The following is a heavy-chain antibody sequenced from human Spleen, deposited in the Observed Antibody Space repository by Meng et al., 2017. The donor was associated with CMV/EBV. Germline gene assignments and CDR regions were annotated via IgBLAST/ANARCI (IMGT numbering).Heavy chain of an antibody. Sequence: GYISSGDYDWSWIRKHPGKGREWMGYIYYSGSNYYNPYLKSRVTRTVDTSKNQFSLKLSSVTAADTAVYYGASESCSSTSCTSGFDPWGQGTLVTVSS. J-gene: IGHJ5*02. V-gene: IGHV4-30-4*06. CDR1: GYISSGDYD. D-gene: IGHD2-2*01. CDR2: IYYSGSN. CDR3: ASESCSSTSCTSGFDP.